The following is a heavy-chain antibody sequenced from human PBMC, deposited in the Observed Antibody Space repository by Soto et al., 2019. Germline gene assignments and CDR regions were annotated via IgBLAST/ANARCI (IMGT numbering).Heavy chain of an antibody. V-gene: IGHV3-21*01. D-gene: IGHD4-17*01. CDR1: DSAFTKYT. J-gene: IGHJ6*02. Sequence: EVQLVESGGGLVKPGGSLRLSCEASDSAFTKYTMNWVRQAPGKGLEWVSSMSSDGSYMYDADSVRGRFTISRDNAKKSLFLQMNSLRVEDTAVYYCVGQRERFGDFEPTLYGLHVWGQGTTVIVS. CDR3: VGQRERFGDFEPTLYGLHV. CDR2: MSSDGSYM.